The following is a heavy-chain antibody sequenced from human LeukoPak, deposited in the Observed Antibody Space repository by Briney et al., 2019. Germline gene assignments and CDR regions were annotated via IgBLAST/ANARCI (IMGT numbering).Heavy chain of an antibody. CDR2: ISGSGDAT. V-gene: IGHV3-23*01. J-gene: IGHJ4*02. CDR3: ARSLYFDY. Sequence: GGSPRLSCAASGFTFSGYSMSWVRQAPGKGPEWVSTISGSGDATYYADSVKGRFTISRDNAKNSLYLQMNSLRAEDTAVYYCARSLYFDYWGQGTQVTVSS. CDR1: GFTFSGYS.